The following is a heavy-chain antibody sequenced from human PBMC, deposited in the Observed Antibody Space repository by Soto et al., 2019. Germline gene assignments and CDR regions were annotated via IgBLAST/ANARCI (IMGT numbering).Heavy chain of an antibody. J-gene: IGHJ5*02. V-gene: IGHV3-23*01. D-gene: IGHD2-15*01. CDR1: GFTFSSYA. Sequence: EVQLLESGGGLVQPGGSLRLSCAASGFTFSSYAMSWVRQAPGKGLEWVSAISGSGGSTYYADSVKGRFTISRDNSKNTPYLQTNSLRAEDTAVYYCAKDKVVAATHDWFDPWGQGTLVTVSS. CDR2: ISGSGGST. CDR3: AKDKVVAATHDWFDP.